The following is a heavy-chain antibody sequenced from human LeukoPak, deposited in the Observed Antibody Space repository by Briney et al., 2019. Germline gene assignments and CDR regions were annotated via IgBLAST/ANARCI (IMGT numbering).Heavy chain of an antibody. CDR3: ARAPLAGTFDY. V-gene: IGHV4-39*01. CDR2: IYYSGST. CDR1: GVSISSSSYY. D-gene: IGHD6-19*01. Sequence: ASETLSLTCTVSGVSISSSSYYWGWIRQPPGKGLEWIGSIYYSGSTYYNPSLKSRVTISVDTSKNQFSLKLSSVTAADTAVYYCARAPLAGTFDYWGQGTLVTVSS. J-gene: IGHJ4*02.